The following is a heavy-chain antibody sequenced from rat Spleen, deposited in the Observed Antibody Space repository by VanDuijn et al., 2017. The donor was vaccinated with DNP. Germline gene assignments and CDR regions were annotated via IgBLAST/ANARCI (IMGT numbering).Heavy chain of an antibody. Sequence: EVQLVESGGDLVQPGRSLKLSCVDSGFTFKNYWMTWIRQVPGKGLEWVASITSSGGSTYYPDSVKCRFTISRHNAQNTLYLQMNSLRSEDTATYYCAREGITTSDDFDYWGQGVMVTVSS. CDR2: ITSSGGST. D-gene: IGHD1-10*01. CDR3: AREGITTSDDFDY. J-gene: IGHJ2*01. CDR1: GFTFKNYW. V-gene: IGHV5-31*01.